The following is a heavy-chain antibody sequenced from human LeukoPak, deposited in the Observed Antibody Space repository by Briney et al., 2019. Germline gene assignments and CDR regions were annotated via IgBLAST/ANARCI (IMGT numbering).Heavy chain of an antibody. V-gene: IGHV3-30*03. Sequence: PGRSLRLSCAASGFTFSSYGMHWVRQAPGKGLEWVAVISYDGSNKYYADSVKGRFTISRDNSKNTLYLQMNSLRAEDTAVYYCARDPYSSSWYDATLFDYWGQGTLVTVSS. J-gene: IGHJ4*02. CDR1: GFTFSSYG. CDR2: ISYDGSNK. CDR3: ARDPYSSSWYDATLFDY. D-gene: IGHD6-13*01.